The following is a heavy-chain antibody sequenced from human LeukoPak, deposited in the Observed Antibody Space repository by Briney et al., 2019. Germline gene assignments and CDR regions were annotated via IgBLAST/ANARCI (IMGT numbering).Heavy chain of an antibody. CDR3: ASVSVDY. CDR2: ISWNSGSI. D-gene: IGHD2-8*01. CDR1: GFTFDDYA. V-gene: IGHV3-9*01. J-gene: IGHJ4*02. Sequence: AGGSLRLSCAASGFTFDDYAMHWVRQAPGKGLEWVSGISWNSGSIGYADSVKGRFTISRDNAKNSLYLQMNSLRAEDTAVYYCASVSVDYWGQGTLVTVSS.